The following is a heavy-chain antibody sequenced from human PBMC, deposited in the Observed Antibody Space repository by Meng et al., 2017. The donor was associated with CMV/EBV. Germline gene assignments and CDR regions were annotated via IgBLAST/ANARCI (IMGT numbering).Heavy chain of an antibody. D-gene: IGHD3-22*01. V-gene: IGHV3-15*01. CDR2: IKSKTDGGTT. CDR1: GFTFSNAW. J-gene: IGHJ4*02. CDR3: TTVVGMIVVVI. Sequence: GESLKISCAASGFTFSNAWMSWVRQAPGKGLEWVGRIKSKTDGGTTDYAAPVKGRFTISRDDSKNTLYLQMNSLKTEDTAVYYCTTVVGMIVVVIWGQGTLVTVS.